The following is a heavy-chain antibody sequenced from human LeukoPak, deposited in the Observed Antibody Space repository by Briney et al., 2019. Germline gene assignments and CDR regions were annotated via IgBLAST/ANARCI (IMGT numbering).Heavy chain of an antibody. V-gene: IGHV3-48*04. CDR3: ARDRTYYYGSGSYGPTGY. Sequence: PGGSLRLSCSASGFTFSSYSMNWVRQAPGKGLEWVSYISSSSSTIYYADSVKGRFTISRDNAKNSLYLQMNSLRAEDTAVYYCARDRTYYYGSGSYGPTGYWGQGTLVTVSS. J-gene: IGHJ4*02. D-gene: IGHD3-10*01. CDR1: GFTFSSYS. CDR2: ISSSSSTI.